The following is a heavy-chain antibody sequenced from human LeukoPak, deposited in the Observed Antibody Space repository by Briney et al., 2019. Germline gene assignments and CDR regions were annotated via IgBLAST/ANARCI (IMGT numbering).Heavy chain of an antibody. D-gene: IGHD6-13*01. Sequence: GGSLRLSCAASGFTFSDYYMSWIRQAPGKGLEWVSDISSTSIYTNYADSVKGRFTISRDNAKNSLYPQMNSLRGEDTAVYYCAREDGYSSSWYSDYWGQGTLVTVSS. CDR3: AREDGYSSSWYSDY. CDR1: GFTFSDYY. CDR2: ISSTSIYT. V-gene: IGHV3-11*05. J-gene: IGHJ4*02.